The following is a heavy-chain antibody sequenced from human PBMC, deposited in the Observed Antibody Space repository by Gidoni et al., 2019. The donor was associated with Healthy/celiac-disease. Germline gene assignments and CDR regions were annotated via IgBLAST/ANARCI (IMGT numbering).Heavy chain of an antibody. CDR3: ARDASIAVAGRY. Sequence: HLHLQESGRGLVTPSETMSLTCTVSGGSLSSSSYYWRWIRQHPGKGLEWIGSIYYSGSTYYNPSLKSRVTISVDTSKNQFSLKLSSVTAADTAVYYCARDASIAVAGRYWGQGTLVTVSS. V-gene: IGHV4-39*02. CDR2: IYYSGST. D-gene: IGHD6-19*01. J-gene: IGHJ4*02. CDR1: GGSLSSSSYY.